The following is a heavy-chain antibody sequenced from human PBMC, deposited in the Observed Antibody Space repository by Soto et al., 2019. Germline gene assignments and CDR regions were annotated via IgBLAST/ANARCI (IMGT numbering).Heavy chain of an antibody. V-gene: IGHV4-34*01. CDR3: ARGGATETLTNPYFDY. CDR1: GGSFSGYY. Sequence: SETLSLTCAVYGGSFSGYYWSWIRQPPGKGLEWIGEINHSGSTNYNPSLKSRVTISVDTSKNQFSLKLSSVTAADTAVYYCARGGATETLTNPYFDYWGQGTLVTVSS. D-gene: IGHD1-26*01. J-gene: IGHJ4*02. CDR2: INHSGST.